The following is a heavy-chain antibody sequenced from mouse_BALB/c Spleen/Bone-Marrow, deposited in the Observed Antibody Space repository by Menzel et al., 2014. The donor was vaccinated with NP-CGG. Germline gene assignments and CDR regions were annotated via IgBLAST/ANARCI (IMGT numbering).Heavy chain of an antibody. CDR1: GYTFTSYW. D-gene: IGHD1-2*01. CDR2: IYPSDSYT. V-gene: IGHV1-69*02. J-gene: IGHJ3*01. CDR3: TTSFTTATAY. Sequence: VQLQQSGAELVRPGASVKLSCKASGYTFTSYWINWVKQRPGQGLEWIGNIYPSDSYTNYNQEFKDKATLTVDKSSSTAYMQLSSPTSEDSAVYYCTTSFTTATAYWGQGTLVTVSA.